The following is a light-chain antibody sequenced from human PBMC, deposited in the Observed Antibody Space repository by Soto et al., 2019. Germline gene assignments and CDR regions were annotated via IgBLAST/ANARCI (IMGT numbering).Light chain of an antibody. CDR2: EVS. CDR3: SSYGGSNTVV. V-gene: IGLV2-8*01. Sequence: QSALTQPPSASGSPGQSVTISCTGSSSDVGGYNYVSWYQQHPGKAPKLMIYEVSKRTSGVPDRRSGSKSGNTASLTVSGLQDEDEADYYCSSYGGSNTVVFGGGTKLTVL. CDR1: SSDVGGYNY. J-gene: IGLJ2*01.